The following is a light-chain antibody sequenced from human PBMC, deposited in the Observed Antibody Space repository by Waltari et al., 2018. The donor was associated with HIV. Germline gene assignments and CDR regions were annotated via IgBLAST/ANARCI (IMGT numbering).Light chain of an antibody. J-gene: IGLJ3*02. CDR3: LSYDGVNQV. CDR2: ENK. V-gene: IGLV6-57*01. Sequence: NSPSNVIYENKQRRAGVPDRFSGSIDRSTNSASLTISGLMAEDEADYYCLSYDGVNQVFGGGTKLTVL.